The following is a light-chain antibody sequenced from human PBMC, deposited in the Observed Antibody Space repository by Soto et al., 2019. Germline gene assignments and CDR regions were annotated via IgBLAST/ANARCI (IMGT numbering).Light chain of an antibody. CDR2: DTS. J-gene: IGKJ5*01. CDR1: QSISSF. Sequence: DIQMTQSPSSLSASVGDRITITCRASQSISSFLNWYQQKPGKAPKLLIYDTSSLKSGVPSRFSGSGSGTDFTLTISSLQPEDFATYYCQQSLSPPITFGQGTRLEIK. V-gene: IGKV1-39*01. CDR3: QQSLSPPIT.